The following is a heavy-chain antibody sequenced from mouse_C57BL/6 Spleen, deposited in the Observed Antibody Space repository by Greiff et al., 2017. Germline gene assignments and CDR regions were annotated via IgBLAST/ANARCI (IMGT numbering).Heavy chain of an antibody. J-gene: IGHJ2*01. CDR2: IYPRSGNT. CDR1: GYTFTSYG. Sequence: QVQLKQSGAELARPGASVKLSCKASGYTFTSYGISWVKQRTGQGLEWIGEIYPRSGNTYYNEKFKGKATLTADKSSSTAYMELRSLSSEDSAVYFCARWGIPRGFDYWGQGTTLTVSS. D-gene: IGHD5-1-1*01. CDR3: ARWGIPRGFDY. V-gene: IGHV1-81*01.